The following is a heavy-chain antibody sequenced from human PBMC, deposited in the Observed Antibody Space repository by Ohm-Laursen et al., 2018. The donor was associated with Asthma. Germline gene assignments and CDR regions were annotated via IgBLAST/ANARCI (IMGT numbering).Heavy chain of an antibody. D-gene: IGHD3-22*01. J-gene: IGHJ4*02. CDR3: ARDGGTMIIQAIFDH. CDR1: GFTFSISG. CDR2: ISYDGTNY. Sequence: SLRLSCTASGFTFSISGMHWVRQAPGKGLEWVAVISYDGTNYYYADSVKGRFTISRDNSKNTLYLQMNSLRGENTAVYYCARDGGTMIIQAIFDHWGQGTVVTVSS. V-gene: IGHV3-30*03.